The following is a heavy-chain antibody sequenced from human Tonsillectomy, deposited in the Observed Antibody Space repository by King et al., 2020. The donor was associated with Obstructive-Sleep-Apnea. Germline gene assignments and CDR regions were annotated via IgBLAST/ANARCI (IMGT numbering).Heavy chain of an antibody. CDR3: ADYFDY. CDR1: GFTFSSYG. V-gene: IGHV3-30*03. J-gene: IGHJ4*02. CDR2: ISYNGSNK. Sequence: QVQLVESGGGVVQPGRSLRLSCAASGFTFSSYGMHWVRQAPGKGLEWGAGISYNGSNKYYADSVKGRFTISRDNSKNTLYLQMNSLRAEDTAVYYCADYFDYWGQGTLVTVSS.